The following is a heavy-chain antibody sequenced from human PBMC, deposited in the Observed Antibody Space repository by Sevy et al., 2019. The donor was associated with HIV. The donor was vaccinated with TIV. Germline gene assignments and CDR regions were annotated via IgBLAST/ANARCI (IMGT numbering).Heavy chain of an antibody. CDR1: GGTFSSYA. D-gene: IGHD2-2*01. V-gene: IGHV1-69*13. CDR2: IIPIFGTA. CDR3: ARGYCSSTSCYDYYYYGMDV. J-gene: IGHJ6*02. Sequence: ASVKVSCKASGGTFSSYAISWVRQAPGQGLEWMGGIIPIFGTANYAQKFQGRVTITAAESTSTAYMELSSLRSEDTAVYYCARGYCSSTSCYDYYYYGMDVWGQGTTVTVSS.